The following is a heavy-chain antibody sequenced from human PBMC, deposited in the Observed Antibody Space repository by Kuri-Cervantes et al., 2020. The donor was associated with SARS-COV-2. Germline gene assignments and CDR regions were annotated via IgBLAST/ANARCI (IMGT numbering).Heavy chain of an antibody. CDR2: INWNGGST. Sequence: ETLSLTCAASGFTFDDYGMSWVRQAPGKGLEWVSGINWNGGSTGYADSVKGRFTISRDNAKNSLYLQMNSLRAEDTAVYYCAKDGTGENYDAFDIWGQGTMVTVSS. V-gene: IGHV3-20*04. CDR3: AKDGTGENYDAFDI. D-gene: IGHD7-27*01. J-gene: IGHJ3*02. CDR1: GFTFDDYG.